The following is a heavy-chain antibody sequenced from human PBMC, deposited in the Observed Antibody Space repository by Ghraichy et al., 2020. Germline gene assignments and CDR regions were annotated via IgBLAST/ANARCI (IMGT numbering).Heavy chain of an antibody. V-gene: IGHV3-66*01. J-gene: IGHJ4*02. CDR2: IYSGGST. CDR3: ARDRYDSSGYYSDH. Sequence: GESLNISCAASGFTVSSSYMSWVRQAPGTGLEWVSFIYSGGSTHFADSVLGRFTISRDNSKNTLYLQMNSLRAEDTAVYYCARDRYDSSGYYSDHWGQGTLVTVSS. CDR1: GFTVSSSY. D-gene: IGHD3-22*01.